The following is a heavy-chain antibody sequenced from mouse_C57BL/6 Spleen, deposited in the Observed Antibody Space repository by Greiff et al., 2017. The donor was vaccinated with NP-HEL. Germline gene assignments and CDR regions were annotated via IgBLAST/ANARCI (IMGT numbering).Heavy chain of an antibody. CDR3: AREAHYYGSWFDY. CDR1: GFTFSSYA. CDR2: ISDGGSYT. D-gene: IGHD1-1*01. Sequence: EVKVVESGGGLVKPGGSLKLSCAASGFTFSSYAMSWVRQTPEKRLEWVATISDGGSYTYYPDNVKGRFTISRDNAKNNLYLQMSHLKSEDTAMYYCAREAHYYGSWFDYWGQGTTLTDSS. J-gene: IGHJ2*01. V-gene: IGHV5-4*01.